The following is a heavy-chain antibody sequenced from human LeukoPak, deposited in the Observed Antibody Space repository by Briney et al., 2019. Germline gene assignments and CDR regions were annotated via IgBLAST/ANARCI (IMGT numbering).Heavy chain of an antibody. CDR2: IYYSGSI. V-gene: IGHV4-39*07. Sequence: SAETLSLTCTVSGGSISSNNQYWGWIRQPAGKGLEWIGHIYYSGSIFLNPSLKSRVTISVDTSKNQFSLKLSSVTAADAAFYYCARVPLWFGTGYMDVWGKGTTVIVSS. D-gene: IGHD2-21*01. J-gene: IGHJ6*03. CDR3: ARVPLWFGTGYMDV. CDR1: GGSISSNNQY.